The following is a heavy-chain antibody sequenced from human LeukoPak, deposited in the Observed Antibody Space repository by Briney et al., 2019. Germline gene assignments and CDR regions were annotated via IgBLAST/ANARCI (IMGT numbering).Heavy chain of an antibody. V-gene: IGHV1-46*01. CDR2: INPSAGST. D-gene: IGHD6-19*01. CDR3: TTGGSLAVAPHQYYFDY. Sequence: ASVKVSCKASGGTFSSYAISWVRQAPGQGLEWMGIINPSAGSTTYAQEFQGRVTMTRDTSTRTVYMELSSLRSEDTAVYYCTTGGSLAVAPHQYYFDYWGQGTLVTVSS. J-gene: IGHJ4*02. CDR1: GGTFSSYA.